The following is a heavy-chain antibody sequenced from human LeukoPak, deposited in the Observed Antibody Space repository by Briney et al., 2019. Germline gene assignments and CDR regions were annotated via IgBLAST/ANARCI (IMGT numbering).Heavy chain of an antibody. Sequence: KPSETLSLTCAVYGGSFSGYYWSWIRQPPGKGLEWIGEINHSGSTNYNPSLKSRVTISVDTSKNQFSLKLSSVTAADTAVYYCARTGNFWSGYYGAVDVWGQGTTVTVSS. CDR2: INHSGST. J-gene: IGHJ6*02. D-gene: IGHD3-3*01. CDR3: ARTGNFWSGYYGAVDV. CDR1: GGSFSGYY. V-gene: IGHV4-34*01.